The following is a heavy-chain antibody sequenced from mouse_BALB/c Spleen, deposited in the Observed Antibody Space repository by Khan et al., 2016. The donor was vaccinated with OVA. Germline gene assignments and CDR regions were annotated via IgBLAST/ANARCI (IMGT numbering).Heavy chain of an antibody. J-gene: IGHJ3*01. CDR3: ANGNYGWFAY. CDR2: ISSAATYT. Sequence: EVELVESGGGLVEPGGSLKLSCAASGFTFSSFVMSWVRQTPEKRLEWVATISSAATYTYYPDSVKGRFTIFRDNAKNTLYLQMNSLRSDDTAIYYCANGNYGWFAYWGQGTLVTVST. V-gene: IGHV5-9-1*01. D-gene: IGHD2-1*01. CDR1: GFTFSSFV.